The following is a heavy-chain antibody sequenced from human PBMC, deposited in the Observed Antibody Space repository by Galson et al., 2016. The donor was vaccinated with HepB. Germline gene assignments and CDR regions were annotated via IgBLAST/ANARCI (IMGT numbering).Heavy chain of an antibody. Sequence: SLRLSCAASGFTFSTYWMSWVRQAPGKGLEWVANINQDGSGTYHVDSVKGRFTISRDNAKNSLYLQMNSLRAEETAVYFCARDYYARDWFAPWGQGTLVTVSS. D-gene: IGHD3-10*02. CDR3: ARDYYARDWFAP. J-gene: IGHJ5*02. CDR1: GFTFSTYW. V-gene: IGHV3-7*01. CDR2: INQDGSGT.